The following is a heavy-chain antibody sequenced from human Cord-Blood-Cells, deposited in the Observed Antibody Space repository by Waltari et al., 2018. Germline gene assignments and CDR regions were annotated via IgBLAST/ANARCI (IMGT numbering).Heavy chain of an antibody. Sequence: QVQLVQSGAEGKKPGPSVKVPGKASGSTFTIYDINWVRQATGQGFEWMGWMNPTTGNTGYAQKFQGRVTMTRNTSISTAYMELSSLRSEDTAVYYCARVYGSGSYYYYYGMDVWGQGTTVTVSS. CDR1: GSTFTIYD. J-gene: IGHJ6*02. CDR3: ARVYGSGSYYYYYGMDV. CDR2: MNPTTGNT. V-gene: IGHV1-8*01. D-gene: IGHD3-10*01.